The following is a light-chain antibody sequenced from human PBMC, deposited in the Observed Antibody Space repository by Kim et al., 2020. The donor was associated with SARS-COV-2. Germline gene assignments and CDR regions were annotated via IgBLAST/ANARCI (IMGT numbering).Light chain of an antibody. Sequence: SYELTQPPSVSVAPGKTARITCGGNNIGSKSVHWYQQKPGQAPVLVIYYDSDRPSGIPERFSGSNSGNTATLTISRVEAGDEADYYCQVWDSSSDHSPCVFGTGTKVTVL. CDR3: QVWDSSSDHSPCV. V-gene: IGLV3-21*04. CDR2: YDS. CDR1: NIGSKS. J-gene: IGLJ1*01.